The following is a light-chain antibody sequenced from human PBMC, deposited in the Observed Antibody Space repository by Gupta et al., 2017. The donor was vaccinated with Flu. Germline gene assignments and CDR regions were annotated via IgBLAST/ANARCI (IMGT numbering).Light chain of an antibody. Sequence: IQMTQSPSTLSASVGDRVTITCRASQSISSWLAWYQQKPGRAPKLLIYKASNLESGVPSRFSGSGFGTEFTLTISSLHPDDFATYYCQQYNRVFGQGTKVEIK. J-gene: IGKJ1*01. CDR2: KAS. V-gene: IGKV1-5*03. CDR3: QQYNRV. CDR1: QSISSW.